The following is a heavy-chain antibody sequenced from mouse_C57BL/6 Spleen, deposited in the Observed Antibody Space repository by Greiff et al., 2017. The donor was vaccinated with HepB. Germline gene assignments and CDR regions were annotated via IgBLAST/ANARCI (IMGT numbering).Heavy chain of an antibody. CDR1: GFTFSSYA. J-gene: IGHJ4*01. V-gene: IGHV5-9-1*02. Sequence: DVMLVESGEGLVKPGGSLKLSCAASGFTFSSYAMSWVRQTPEKRLEWVAYISSGGDYIYYADTVKGRFTISRDNARNTLYLQMSSLKSEDTAMDYCTREERGAMDYWGQGTSVTVSS. CDR2: ISSGGDYI. CDR3: TREERGAMDY.